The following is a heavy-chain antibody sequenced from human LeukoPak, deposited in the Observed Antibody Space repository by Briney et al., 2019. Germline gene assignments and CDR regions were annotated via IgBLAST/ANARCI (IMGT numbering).Heavy chain of an antibody. D-gene: IGHD4-11*01. J-gene: IGHJ6*03. Sequence: QPGGSLRLSCAASGFTFSSYWMSWVRQAPGKGLEWVANIKQDGSEKYYVDSVKGRFTISRDNAKNSLYLQMNSLRAEDTAVYYCATTGDYYYYYMDVWGKGTTVTVSS. CDR1: GFTFSSYW. V-gene: IGHV3-7*03. CDR3: ATTGDYYYYYMDV. CDR2: IKQDGSEK.